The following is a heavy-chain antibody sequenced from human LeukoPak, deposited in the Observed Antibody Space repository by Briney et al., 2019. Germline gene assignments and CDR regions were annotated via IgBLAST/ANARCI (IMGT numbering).Heavy chain of an antibody. D-gene: IGHD1-26*01. CDR1: GYTFTSYD. J-gene: IGHJ4*02. V-gene: IGHV1-8*01. CDR3: ARGPTDSGSQGDY. Sequence: ASVKVSCKASGYTFTSYDINWVRQATGQGLEWMGWMNPNSGNTGYAQKFQGRVTITADKSTSTAYMELSSLRSEDTAVYYCARGPTDSGSQGDYWGQGTLVTVSS. CDR2: MNPNSGNT.